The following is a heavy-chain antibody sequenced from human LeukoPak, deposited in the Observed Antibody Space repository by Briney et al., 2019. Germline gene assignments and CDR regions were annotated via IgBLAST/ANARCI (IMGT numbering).Heavy chain of an antibody. Sequence: PGGSLRLSCAASGFTVSNNYMSWVRQAPGKGLEWVSVIYSGGSTYYADSVKGRFTISKDNSKNTLYLQMNSLRAEDTAVYYCARSLAEWLPLDYWGQGTLVTVSS. CDR1: GFTVSNNY. V-gene: IGHV3-53*01. CDR3: ARSLAEWLPLDY. D-gene: IGHD5-12*01. CDR2: IYSGGST. J-gene: IGHJ4*02.